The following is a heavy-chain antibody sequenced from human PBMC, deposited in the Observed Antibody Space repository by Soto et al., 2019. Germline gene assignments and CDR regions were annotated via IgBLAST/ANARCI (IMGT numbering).Heavy chain of an antibody. CDR2: INPASGDT. V-gene: IGHV1-3*01. J-gene: IGHJ5*02. CDR1: GYGFDAYV. CDR3: VRRHVSATGIDWFDP. D-gene: IGHD6-13*01. Sequence: ASVKVSCKASGYGFDAYVMHWVRQAPGQRLEWMGWINPASGDTKYSPKFQGRVTITRDTSASTAYMELSSLRSEDTAVYYCVRRHVSATGIDWFDPWGQGTLVTVSS.